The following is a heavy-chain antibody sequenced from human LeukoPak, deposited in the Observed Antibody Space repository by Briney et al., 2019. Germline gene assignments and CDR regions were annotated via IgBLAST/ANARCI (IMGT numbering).Heavy chain of an antibody. D-gene: IGHD3-16*01. J-gene: IGHJ6*03. CDR3: ARFGRYYYYYMGV. CDR1: GGSISSGDYY. CDR2: IYYSGST. V-gene: IGHV4-30-4*08. Sequence: SQTLSLTCTVSGGSISSGDYYWSWIRQPPGKGLEWIGYIYYSGSTYYNPSLKSRVTISVDTSKNQFSLKLSSVTAADTAVYYCARFGRYYYYYMGVWGKGTTVTVSS.